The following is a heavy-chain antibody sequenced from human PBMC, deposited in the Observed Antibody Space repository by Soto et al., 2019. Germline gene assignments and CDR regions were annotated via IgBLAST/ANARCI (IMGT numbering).Heavy chain of an antibody. V-gene: IGHV4-39*01. J-gene: IGHJ4*02. Sequence: SETLSLTCTVSGGSISSSSYYWGWIRQPPGKGLEWIGSIYYSGSTYYNPSLKSRVTISVDTSKNQFSLKLSSVTAADTAVYYCASHRITIFGVVIIPPYYFDYWGQGTLVTVSS. CDR2: IYYSGST. D-gene: IGHD3-3*01. CDR1: GGSISSSSYY. CDR3: ASHRITIFGVVIIPPYYFDY.